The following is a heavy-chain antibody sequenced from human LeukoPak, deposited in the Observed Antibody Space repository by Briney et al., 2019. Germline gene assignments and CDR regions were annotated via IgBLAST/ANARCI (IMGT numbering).Heavy chain of an antibody. D-gene: IGHD5-18*01. V-gene: IGHV4-59*12. CDR3: ARDHTFYQLWTY. CDR1: GGSISSYY. CDR2: IYYSGST. Sequence: SETLSLTCTVSGGSISSYYWSWIRQPPGKGLEWIGYIYYSGSTNYNPSLKSRVTISVDTSKNQFSLKLSSVTAADTAVYYCARDHTFYQLWTYWGQGTLVTVSS. J-gene: IGHJ4*02.